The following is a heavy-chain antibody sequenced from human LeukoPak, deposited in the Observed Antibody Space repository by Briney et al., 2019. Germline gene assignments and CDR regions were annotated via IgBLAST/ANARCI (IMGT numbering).Heavy chain of an antibody. V-gene: IGHV3-30-3*01. D-gene: IGHD3-22*01. Sequence: GGSLRLSCAASGFTFSSYAMHWVRQAPGKGLEWGAVISYDGSNKYYADSVKGRFTISRDNSKNTLYLQMNSLRAEDTAVYYCARASAMIVVVNLDYWGQGTLVTVSS. CDR3: ARASAMIVVVNLDY. CDR2: ISYDGSNK. CDR1: GFTFSSYA. J-gene: IGHJ4*02.